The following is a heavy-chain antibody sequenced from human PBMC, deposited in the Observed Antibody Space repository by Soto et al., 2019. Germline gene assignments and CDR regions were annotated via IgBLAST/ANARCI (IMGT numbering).Heavy chain of an antibody. CDR3: AKVGDSGYDYKVYSSGWYDAFDI. CDR1: GFTFSSYG. Sequence: GGSLRLSCAASGFTFSSYGMHWVRQAPGKGLEWVAVISYDGSNKYYADSVKGRFTISRDNSKNTLYLQMNSLRAEDTAVYYCAKVGDSGYDYKVYSSGWYDAFDIWGQGTMVTVSS. D-gene: IGHD6-19*01. CDR2: ISYDGSNK. V-gene: IGHV3-30*18. J-gene: IGHJ3*02.